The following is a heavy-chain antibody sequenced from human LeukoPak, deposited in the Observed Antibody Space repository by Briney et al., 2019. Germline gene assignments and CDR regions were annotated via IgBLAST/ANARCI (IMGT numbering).Heavy chain of an antibody. V-gene: IGHV3-23*01. CDR3: AKEVRTLGVADY. D-gene: IGHD6-19*01. CDR2: IRHSAGTT. Sequence: GGSLRLSCAASGFIFNNYAMTWVRQAPGKGREWVSSIRHSAGTTYYADSVRGRFTISRDNSKNTLYLQMDRLRAEHTAVYYCAKEVRTLGVADYWGQGTLVTVSS. J-gene: IGHJ4*02. CDR1: GFIFNNYA.